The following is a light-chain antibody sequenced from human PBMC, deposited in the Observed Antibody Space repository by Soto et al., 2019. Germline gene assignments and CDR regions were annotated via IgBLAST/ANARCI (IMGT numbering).Light chain of an antibody. CDR2: DAS. CDR3: QQRSNWPPKIT. CDR1: QSVSIY. V-gene: IGKV3-11*01. J-gene: IGKJ5*01. Sequence: ETVLTQSPATLSLSPGERATLSCRASQSVSIYLAWYQQKPGQAPRLLIYDASNRATGIPARFSGSGSGTDFTLTISSLEPEDFAVYYCQQRSNWPPKITFGQGTRLEN.